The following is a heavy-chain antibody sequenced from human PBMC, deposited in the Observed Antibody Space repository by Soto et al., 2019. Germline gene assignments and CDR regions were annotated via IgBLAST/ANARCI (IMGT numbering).Heavy chain of an antibody. CDR3: ARGSVDTVDSSGFYEY. CDR2: IYHSGST. D-gene: IGHD3-22*01. CDR1: GGSISSSNW. V-gene: IGHV4-4*02. J-gene: IGHJ4*02. Sequence: SETLSLTCAVSGGSISSSNWWSWVRQPPGKGLEWIGEIYHSGSTNYNPSLTSRVTISVDTSKSQFSLKMTSVTAADRAVYYCARGSVDTVDSSGFYEYWGQGTPVTVSS.